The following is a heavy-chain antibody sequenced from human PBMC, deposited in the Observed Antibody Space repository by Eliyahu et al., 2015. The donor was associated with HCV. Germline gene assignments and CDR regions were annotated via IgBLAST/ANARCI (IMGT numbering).Heavy chain of an antibody. J-gene: IGHJ3*02. CDR1: GFTVSSNY. CDR2: IYSGGST. D-gene: IGHD3-22*01. Sequence: EVQLVETGGGLIQPGGSLRLSCAASGFTVSSNYMSWVRQAPGKGLEWVSVIYSGGSTYYADSVKGRFTISRDNSKNTLYLQMNSLRAEDTAVYYCASQDSSGYYGDAFDIWGQGTMVTVSS. CDR3: ASQDSSGYYGDAFDI. V-gene: IGHV3-53*02.